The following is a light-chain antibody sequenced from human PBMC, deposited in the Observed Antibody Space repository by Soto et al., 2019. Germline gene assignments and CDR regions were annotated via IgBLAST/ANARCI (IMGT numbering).Light chain of an antibody. CDR3: QQSFTVPIT. CDR2: SAS. Sequence: DLQMTQSPSSLSASVGARVTITCRASQSIAGHLSWYQQKPGKAPKVLIYSASSLQRGVPSRFSGSGSGTDFTLTITGVQPEDFATYYGQQSFTVPITFGQGTRLEI. J-gene: IGKJ5*01. V-gene: IGKV1-39*01. CDR1: QSIAGH.